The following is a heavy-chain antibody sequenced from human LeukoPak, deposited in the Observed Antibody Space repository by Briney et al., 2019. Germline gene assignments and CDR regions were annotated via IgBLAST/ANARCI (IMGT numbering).Heavy chain of an antibody. CDR2: INAGNGNT. Sequence: ASVKVSCKASGYTFTSYAMHWVRQAPGQRLEWMGWINAGNGNTKYSQKFQGRVTITRDTSASTAYMELSSLRSEDTAVYYCARDRSNRDYGDCEGGFDYWGQGTLVTVSS. CDR1: GYTFTSYA. V-gene: IGHV1-3*01. CDR3: ARDRSNRDYGDCEGGFDY. D-gene: IGHD4-17*01. J-gene: IGHJ4*02.